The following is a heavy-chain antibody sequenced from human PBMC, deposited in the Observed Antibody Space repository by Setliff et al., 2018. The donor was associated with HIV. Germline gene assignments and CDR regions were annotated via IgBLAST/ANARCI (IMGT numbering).Heavy chain of an antibody. V-gene: IGHV3-33*08. CDR3: ARWAAIGIGYYYYMDV. Sequence: GGSLRLSCVVSGFTFSNYWMTWVRQAPGKGLEWVAVIWYDGSKKYYGDSVKGRFTISRDSSKNTLFLQMNGLRADDTAVYYCARWAAIGIGYYYYMDVWGKGTTVTVSS. J-gene: IGHJ6*03. CDR1: GFTFSNYW. D-gene: IGHD2-2*01. CDR2: IWYDGSKK.